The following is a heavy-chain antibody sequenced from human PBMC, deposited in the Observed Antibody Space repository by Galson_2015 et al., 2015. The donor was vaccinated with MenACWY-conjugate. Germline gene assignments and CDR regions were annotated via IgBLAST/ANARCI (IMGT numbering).Heavy chain of an antibody. D-gene: IGHD2-15*01. Sequence: SVKVSCKASAYTFTGYYMHWLRQAPGQGLEWMGWIDPNSGGTNYAQKFQGWVTMTRDTSISTAYMELSRLRSDDTAVYYCARGVREYCSGGSCYYTFDYWGQGTMVTVSS. J-gene: IGHJ4*03. CDR3: ARGVREYCSGGSCYYTFDY. CDR2: IDPNSGGT. CDR1: AYTFTGYY. V-gene: IGHV1-2*04.